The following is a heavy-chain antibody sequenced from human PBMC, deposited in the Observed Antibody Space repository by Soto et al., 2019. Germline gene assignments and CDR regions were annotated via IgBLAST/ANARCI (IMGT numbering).Heavy chain of an antibody. D-gene: IGHD1-1*01. Sequence: SETLSLTCTVSGGSVSGGSYFWSWVRQPPGKGLEWIGYFYYSGSTKYNPSLKSRVTILEDTSKNQFSLKLNSVTAADAAVYYCAREGRMGTFDYWGQGALVTVSS. CDR1: GGSVSGGSYF. CDR3: AREGRMGTFDY. CDR2: FYYSGST. J-gene: IGHJ4*02. V-gene: IGHV4-61*01.